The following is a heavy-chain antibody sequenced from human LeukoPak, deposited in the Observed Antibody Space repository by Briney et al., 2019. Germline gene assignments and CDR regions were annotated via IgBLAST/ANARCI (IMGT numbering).Heavy chain of an antibody. D-gene: IGHD5-18*01. CDR1: GFTFSSCW. J-gene: IGHJ6*03. CDR3: TRGGAARNYYYVDV. V-gene: IGHV3-7*01. Sequence: GGSLRLSCAASGFTFSSCWMTWVRQAPGKGLEWVANIKPDGSEKYYVDSVKGRFTISRDNAKNSLYLQMNSLRAEDTAVYYCTRGGAARNYYYVDVWGKGTTVTVSS. CDR2: IKPDGSEK.